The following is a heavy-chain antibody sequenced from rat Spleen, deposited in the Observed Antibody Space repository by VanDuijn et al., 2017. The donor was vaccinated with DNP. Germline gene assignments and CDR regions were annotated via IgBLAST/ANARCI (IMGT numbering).Heavy chain of an antibody. Sequence: EVQLVESGGDLVQPGRSLKLSCVASGFTFNNYFRTCIRQVPGNGLEWVASFTSSGGTTYYPDSVKGRFTISRDNAGNTVYLQMNSLRSEDTATYYCANVGPYGGPDYWGQGVMVTVSS. CDR2: FTSSGGTT. CDR1: GFTFNNYF. J-gene: IGHJ2*01. D-gene: IGHD1-11*01. CDR3: ANVGPYGGPDY. V-gene: IGHV5-31*01.